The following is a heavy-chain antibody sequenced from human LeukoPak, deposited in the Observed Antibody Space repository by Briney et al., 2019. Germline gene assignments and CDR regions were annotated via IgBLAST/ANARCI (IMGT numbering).Heavy chain of an antibody. V-gene: IGHV3-48*04. CDR3: ARDVAVPDYYDSSGYLH. CDR2: ISGSGSTI. D-gene: IGHD3-22*01. CDR1: GITLSNYG. Sequence: GGSLTLSCAVSGITLSNYGMSWVRQAPGKGLEWVAGISGSGSTIYYADSVKGRFTISRDNAKNSLYLQMNSLRAEDTAVYYCARDVAVPDYYDSSGYLHWGQGTLVTVSS. J-gene: IGHJ4*02.